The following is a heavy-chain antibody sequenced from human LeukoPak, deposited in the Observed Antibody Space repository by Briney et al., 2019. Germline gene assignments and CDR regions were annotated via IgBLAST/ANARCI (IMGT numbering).Heavy chain of an antibody. CDR3: ARDGRNWNYGYD. V-gene: IGHV1-46*01. CDR1: GYTFTSYY. CDR2: INPSGGST. Sequence: ATVKVSCKASGYTFTSYYMHWVRQAPGQGLEWMGIINPSGGSTSYAQKFQGRVTMTRDTSTSTVYMELSSLRSEDTAVYYCARDGRNWNYGYDWGQGTLVTVSS. J-gene: IGHJ4*02. D-gene: IGHD1-7*01.